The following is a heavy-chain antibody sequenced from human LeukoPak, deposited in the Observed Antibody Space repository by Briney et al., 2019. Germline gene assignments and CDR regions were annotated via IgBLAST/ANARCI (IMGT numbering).Heavy chain of an antibody. CDR1: GYTFTSYG. Sequence: GASVKVSCKAPGYTFTSYGISWVRQAPGQGLEWMGWISAYNGNTNYAQKLQGRVTMTTDTSTSTAYMELRSLRSDDTAVYYCASYSSSWYYFDYWGQGTLVTVSS. CDR3: ASYSSSWYYFDY. D-gene: IGHD6-13*01. J-gene: IGHJ4*02. CDR2: ISAYNGNT. V-gene: IGHV1-18*01.